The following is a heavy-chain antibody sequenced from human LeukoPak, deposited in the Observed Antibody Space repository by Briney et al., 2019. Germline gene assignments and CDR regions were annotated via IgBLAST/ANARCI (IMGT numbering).Heavy chain of an antibody. CDR3: ARTTLGYCSGGSCSHYFDY. D-gene: IGHD2-15*01. CDR1: GFTFNRYN. CDR2: ISTSSSYI. Sequence: GGSLRLSCAASGFTFNRYNMNWVRRAPGKGLEWVSSISTSSSYIYYADSVRGRFTISRDNAKNALYLQMNSLRAEDTAVYYCARTTLGYCSGGSCSHYFDYWGQGTLVTVSS. J-gene: IGHJ4*02. V-gene: IGHV3-21*01.